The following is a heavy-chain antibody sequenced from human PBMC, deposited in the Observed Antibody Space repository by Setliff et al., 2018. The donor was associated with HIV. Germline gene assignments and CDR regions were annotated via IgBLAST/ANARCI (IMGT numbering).Heavy chain of an antibody. CDR3: ARGRGFSSGSYTFDY. V-gene: IGHV4-59*11. J-gene: IGHJ4*02. D-gene: IGHD6-19*01. CDR1: GGSINGHY. CDR2: IYSSGTT. Sequence: SETLSLTCTVSGGSINGHYWSWIRQPPGKGLEWIGYIYSSGTTNYNPSLRSRLTISLDTSEKQFSLKLTSVTAADTAIYYCARGRGFSSGSYTFDYWGQGTLVTVSS.